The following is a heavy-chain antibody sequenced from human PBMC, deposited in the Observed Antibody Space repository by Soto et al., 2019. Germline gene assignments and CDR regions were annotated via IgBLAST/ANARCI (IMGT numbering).Heavy chain of an antibody. Sequence: SETLSLTCTVSGGSISSGDYYWSWIRQHPGKGLEWIGYIYYSGSTYYNPSLKSRVTISLDTSKNQFSLKLTSVTAADTAVYYCARDSSFGEPFDYWGQETLVT. CDR1: GGSISSGDYY. V-gene: IGHV4-31*03. CDR2: IYYSGST. CDR3: ARDSSFGEPFDY. D-gene: IGHD3-10*01. J-gene: IGHJ4*02.